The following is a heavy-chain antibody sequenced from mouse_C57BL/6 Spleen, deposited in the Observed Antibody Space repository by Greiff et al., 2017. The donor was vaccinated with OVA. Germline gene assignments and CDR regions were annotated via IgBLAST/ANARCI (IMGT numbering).Heavy chain of an antibody. V-gene: IGHV1-53*01. J-gene: IGHJ2*01. Sequence: QVHVKQPGTELVKPGASVKLSCKASGYTFTSYWMHWVKQRPGQGLEWIGNINPSNGGTNYNEKFKSKATLSVDKSPSTAYMQLSSLTSEDSAVYYCARRRDYYGSSPHLDYWGQGTTLTVSS. CDR3: ARRRDYYGSSPHLDY. CDR2: INPSNGGT. D-gene: IGHD1-1*01. CDR1: GYTFTSYW.